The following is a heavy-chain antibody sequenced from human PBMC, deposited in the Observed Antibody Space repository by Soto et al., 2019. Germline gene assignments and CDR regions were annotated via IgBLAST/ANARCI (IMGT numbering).Heavy chain of an antibody. V-gene: IGHV4-39*01. J-gene: IGHJ3*02. Sequence: PSETLSLTCNVSGGSISSSSYYWGWIRQPPGKGLEWIGSIYYGGSTYYDPSLKSRVTISVDTSKNRFSLKLSSVTAADTAVYYCALRYDYVWGSYLREDAFDIWGQGTMVTVSS. CDR2: IYYGGST. CDR3: ALRYDYVWGSYLREDAFDI. CDR1: GGSISSSSYY. D-gene: IGHD3-16*02.